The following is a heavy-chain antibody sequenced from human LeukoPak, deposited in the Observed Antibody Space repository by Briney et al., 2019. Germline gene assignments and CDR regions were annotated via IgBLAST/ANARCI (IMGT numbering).Heavy chain of an antibody. CDR1: GFSFNSYA. Sequence: GGSLRLSCAASGFSFNSYAMSWVRQAPGKGLEWVSSISSSSSYIYYADSVKGRFTISRDNAKNSLYLQMNSLRAEDTAVYYCARGGTMIVVDPGAFDIWGQGTMVTVSS. V-gene: IGHV3-21*01. CDR3: ARGGTMIVVDPGAFDI. J-gene: IGHJ3*02. CDR2: ISSSSSYI. D-gene: IGHD3-22*01.